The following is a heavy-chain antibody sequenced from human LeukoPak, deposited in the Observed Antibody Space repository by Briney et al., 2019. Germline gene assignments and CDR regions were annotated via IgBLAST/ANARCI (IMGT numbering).Heavy chain of an antibody. J-gene: IGHJ6*02. Sequence: ATVKVSCKASGYTFTSYGISWVRQAPGQGLEWMGWISAYNGNTNYAQKLQGRVTMTTDTSTSTAYMELRSLRSDDTAVYYCARDAPVGYGKSYYYYGMDVWGQGTTVTVSS. CDR3: ARDAPVGYGKSYYYYGMDV. CDR1: GYTFTSYG. CDR2: ISAYNGNT. D-gene: IGHD5-18*01. V-gene: IGHV1-18*01.